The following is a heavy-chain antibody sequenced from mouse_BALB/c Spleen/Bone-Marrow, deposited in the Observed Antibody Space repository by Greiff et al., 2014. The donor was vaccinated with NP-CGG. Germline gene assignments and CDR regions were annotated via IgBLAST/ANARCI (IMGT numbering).Heavy chain of an antibody. CDR3: ASGTPATSYYALDY. CDR1: GFTFTRYV. CDR2: INPYNDGI. D-gene: IGHD1-2*01. Sequence: EVQLQQSGPELVKPGASVKMSCKASGFTFTRYVIHWVRQKPGQGLEWIGYINPYNDGIKYNEKFKGKATLTSDKSSSTAYMELSSQTSEDSAVYYCASGTPATSYYALDYWGQGTSVTVSS. J-gene: IGHJ4*01. V-gene: IGHV1-14*01.